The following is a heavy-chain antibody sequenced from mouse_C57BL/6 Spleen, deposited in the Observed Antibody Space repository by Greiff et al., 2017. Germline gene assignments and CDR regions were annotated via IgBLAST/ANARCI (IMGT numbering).Heavy chain of an antibody. V-gene: IGHV1-15*01. CDR1: GYTFTDYE. CDR3: ARGDYYGSSYEGYFDV. Sequence: VQLQESGAELVRPGASVTLSCKASGYTFTDYEMHWVKQTPVHGLEWIGAIDPETGGTAYNQKFKGKAILTADKSSSTAYMELRSLTSEDSAVYYCARGDYYGSSYEGYFDVWGTGTTVTVSS. D-gene: IGHD1-1*01. J-gene: IGHJ1*03. CDR2: IDPETGGT.